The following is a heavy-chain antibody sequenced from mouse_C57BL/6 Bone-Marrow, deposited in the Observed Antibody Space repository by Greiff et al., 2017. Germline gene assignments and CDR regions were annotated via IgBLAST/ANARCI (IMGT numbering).Heavy chain of an antibody. CDR2: IWSDGST. Sequence: QVQLQQSGPGLVAPSQSLSITCTVSGFSLTSYGVHWVRQPPGKGLEWLVVIWSDGSTTYNSALKSRLSISKDNSKSQVFLKMNSLQTDDTAMYYCARHVSNCYYAMDYWGQGTSVTVSS. CDR3: ARHVSNCYYAMDY. CDR1: GFSLTSYG. J-gene: IGHJ4*01. V-gene: IGHV2-6-1*01. D-gene: IGHD2-5*01.